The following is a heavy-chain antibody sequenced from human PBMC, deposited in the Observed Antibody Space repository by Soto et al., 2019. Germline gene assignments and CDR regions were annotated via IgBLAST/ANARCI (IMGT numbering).Heavy chain of an antibody. CDR2: IYPGDSDT. D-gene: IGHD2-2*01. CDR1: GYSFTSYW. J-gene: IGHJ4*02. Sequence: GESLKISCNGSGYSFTSYWIGWVRQMPGKGLEWMGIIYPGDSDTRYSPSFQGQVTISADKSISTAYLQWSSLKASDTAMYYCARLSTTYCSSTSCPDYWGQGTLVTVSS. CDR3: ARLSTTYCSSTSCPDY. V-gene: IGHV5-51*01.